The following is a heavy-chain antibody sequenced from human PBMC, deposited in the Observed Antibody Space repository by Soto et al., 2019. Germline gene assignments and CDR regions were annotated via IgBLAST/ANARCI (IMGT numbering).Heavy chain of an antibody. CDR2: IESGGSI. J-gene: IGHJ3*02. CDR1: GVTVITNY. CDR3: ASTTVWKNAFEI. V-gene: IGHV3-53*01. D-gene: IGHD3-16*01. Sequence: EVQLVESGGGLIQPGGSLRLSCAGSGVTVITNYMSWVRQSPGKGLEWVSLIESGGSIYYADSVKGRFTISRDSFKNTLSLQMNSLRVEDTAVYYCASTTVWKNAFEIWGQGTLVSVSS.